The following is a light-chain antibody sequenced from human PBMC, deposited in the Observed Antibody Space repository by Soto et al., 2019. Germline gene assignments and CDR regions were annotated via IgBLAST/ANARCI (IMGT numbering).Light chain of an antibody. CDR3: QQRSNWPPEVT. Sequence: EIVLTQSPDTLSLSPGERATLSCRASQRVSSSLAWYQQKPGQAPRLLIYDASNRATGIPARFSGSGSWTDFTLTISSLEPEDFAVYYCQQRSNWPPEVTFGPGTKVDIK. J-gene: IGKJ3*01. CDR1: QRVSSS. V-gene: IGKV3-11*01. CDR2: DAS.